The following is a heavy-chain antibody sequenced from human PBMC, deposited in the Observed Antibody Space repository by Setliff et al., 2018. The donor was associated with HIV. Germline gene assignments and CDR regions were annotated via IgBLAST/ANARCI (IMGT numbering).Heavy chain of an antibody. Sequence: GESLKISCAASGFTFSSYGMHWVRQAPGKGLEWVSLISYDGSKKYYADSVKGRFSISRDNPKNTVYLRMNSLRPEDTALYYCAKIPHTGDSAFDVWGQGTMVTVSS. D-gene: IGHD7-27*01. CDR3: AKIPHTGDSAFDV. J-gene: IGHJ3*01. V-gene: IGHV3-30*18. CDR2: ISYDGSKK. CDR1: GFTFSSYG.